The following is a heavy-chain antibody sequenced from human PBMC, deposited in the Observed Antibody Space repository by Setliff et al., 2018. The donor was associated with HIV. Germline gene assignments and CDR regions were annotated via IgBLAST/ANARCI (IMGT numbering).Heavy chain of an antibody. D-gene: IGHD2-21*02. CDR2: ISHSGST. J-gene: IGHJ4*01. CDR3: ARGSRSPLVNKFRVTPAFDY. Sequence: SETLSLTCAVYGGSLSGNYWSWIRQTPGKGLEWIGDISHSGSTNYNPSLKSRVTISVDTSKNQFSLRLTSVTAADTAVYFCARGSRSPLVNKFRVTPAFDYWGQGTLVTVSS. V-gene: IGHV4-34*01. CDR1: GGSLSGNY.